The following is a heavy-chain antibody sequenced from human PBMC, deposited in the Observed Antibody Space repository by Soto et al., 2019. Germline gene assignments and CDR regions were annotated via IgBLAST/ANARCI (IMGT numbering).Heavy chain of an antibody. D-gene: IGHD3-9*01. J-gene: IGHJ4*02. CDR1: GFTFSDHY. CDR3: ARIVGYDILIGYYEGY. V-gene: IGHV3-11*03. Sequence: GGSLRLSCAASGFTFSDHYMSWIRQAPGKGLEWVSYISGSSTYTNYADSVKGRFTISRDNAKNSLYLEMNSLRAEDTAVYYCARIVGYDILIGYYEGYWGQGTLVTVSS. CDR2: ISGSSTYT.